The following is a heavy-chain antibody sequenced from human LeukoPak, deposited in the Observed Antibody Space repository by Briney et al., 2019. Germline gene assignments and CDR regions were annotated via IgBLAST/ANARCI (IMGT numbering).Heavy chain of an antibody. Sequence: GGSLRLSCAASGFTFSSYGMHWVRQAPGKGLEWVAVISYDGSNKYYADSVKGRFTISRDNSKNTLYLQMNSLRAEDTAVYYCAKDYCSSTSCYQAFDIWGQGTMVTVSS. CDR3: AKDYCSSTSCYQAFDI. V-gene: IGHV3-30*18. CDR1: GFTFSSYG. D-gene: IGHD2-2*01. J-gene: IGHJ3*02. CDR2: ISYDGSNK.